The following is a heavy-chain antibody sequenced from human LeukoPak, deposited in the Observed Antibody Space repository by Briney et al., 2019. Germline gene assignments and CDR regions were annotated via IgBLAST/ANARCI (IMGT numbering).Heavy chain of an antibody. CDR3: ARLATTVSPFDY. Sequence: PSETLSLTCAVYGGSFSGYYWSWIRQPPGKGLEWIGEINHSGSTNYNPSLKSRVTISVDTTKNQFSLKLSSVTAADTAVYYCARLATTVSPFDYWGQGTLVTVSS. D-gene: IGHD4-17*01. V-gene: IGHV4-34*01. CDR2: INHSGST. J-gene: IGHJ4*02. CDR1: GGSFSGYY.